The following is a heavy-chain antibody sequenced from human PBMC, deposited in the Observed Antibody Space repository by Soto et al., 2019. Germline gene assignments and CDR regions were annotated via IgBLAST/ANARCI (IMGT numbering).Heavy chain of an antibody. V-gene: IGHV3-23*01. CDR1: GFTFSSYA. CDR2: ISGSGGST. J-gene: IGHJ4*02. Sequence: EVQLLEPGGGWVQPGGSLRLPCAASGFTFSSYARSWVRQAPGKGLEWVSAISGSGGSTYYADPVKARFTTSRDNSKNTLYLQMNGLRAEDTAVYYCAKGRYFDSSGYYYWGQGTLVTVSS. D-gene: IGHD3-22*01. CDR3: AKGRYFDSSGYYY.